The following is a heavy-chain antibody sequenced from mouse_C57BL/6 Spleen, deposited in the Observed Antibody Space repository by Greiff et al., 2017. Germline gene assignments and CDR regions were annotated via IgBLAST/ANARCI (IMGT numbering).Heavy chain of an antibody. Sequence: QVQLQQPGAELVKPGASVKLSCKASGYTFTSYWMQWVKQRAGQGLEWIGEIDPSDSYTNYNQKFKGKATLTVDTSSSTAYMQLSSLTSEDSAVYYCARELGREVDYWGQGTTLTVSS. J-gene: IGHJ2*01. D-gene: IGHD4-1*01. CDR2: IDPSDSYT. CDR1: GYTFTSYW. CDR3: ARELGREVDY. V-gene: IGHV1-50*01.